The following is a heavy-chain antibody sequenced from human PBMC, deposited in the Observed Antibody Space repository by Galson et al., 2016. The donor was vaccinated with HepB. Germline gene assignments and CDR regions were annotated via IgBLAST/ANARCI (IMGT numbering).Heavy chain of an antibody. CDR3: ARDMESSIWPGWFDP. CDR2: IYSSGHT. J-gene: IGHJ5*02. D-gene: IGHD6-13*01. CDR1: GGSINSYY. V-gene: IGHV4-4*07. Sequence: LSLTCTVSGGSINSYYWSWIRQSVGKGLEWIGRIYSSGHTNYNPSLKSRATMSVDRSKKQVSLEVSSVTAADTAVYYCARDMESSIWPGWFDPWGQGILVTVCS.